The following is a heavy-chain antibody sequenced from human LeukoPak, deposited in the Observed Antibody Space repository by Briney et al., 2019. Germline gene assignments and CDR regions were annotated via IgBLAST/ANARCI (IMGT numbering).Heavy chain of an antibody. J-gene: IGHJ4*02. Sequence: PGGSLRLSCAASGFTFSNYAMNWVRQAPGKGLEWVSGISDSDGTTYYADSVRGRFTISRDNSKNTLYLQMNSLRAEDTAVYYCAKVSVPAAIHYPYDYWGQGTLVTASS. CDR1: GFTFSNYA. D-gene: IGHD2-2*01. CDR2: ISDSDGTT. V-gene: IGHV3-23*01. CDR3: AKVSVPAAIHYPYDY.